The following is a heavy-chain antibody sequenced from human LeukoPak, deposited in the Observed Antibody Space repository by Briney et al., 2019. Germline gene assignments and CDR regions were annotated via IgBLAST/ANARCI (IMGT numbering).Heavy chain of an antibody. D-gene: IGHD4-17*01. J-gene: IGHJ6*03. CDR1: GFSFSIYG. CDR2: ISANGINT. CDR3: AKDSVKVTTVRRVPHYMDV. Sequence: GGSLRLSCAASGFSFSIYGMSWVRQAPGKGLHWLSAISANGINTYYEDSVKGRFTISRDNSKNTLYLHMHSLRADDTALYYCAKDSVKVTTVRRVPHYMDVWGKGTTVTISS. V-gene: IGHV3-23*01.